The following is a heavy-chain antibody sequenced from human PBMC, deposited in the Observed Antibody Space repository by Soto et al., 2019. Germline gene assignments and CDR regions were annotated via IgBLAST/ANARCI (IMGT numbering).Heavy chain of an antibody. Sequence: SGPTLVNPTQTLTLTCTFSGFSLSTYGLGVSWIRQPPGKALEWLARIDWDDDKYYSTSLKTRLTISKDTSKNQVVLTMTNMDPVDAATYYCARIPKHSNGWYYFDYWGHGTRVIVSS. V-gene: IGHV2-70*11. CDR3: ARIPKHSNGWYYFDY. CDR1: GFSLSTYGLG. J-gene: IGHJ4*01. D-gene: IGHD6-19*01. CDR2: IDWDDDK.